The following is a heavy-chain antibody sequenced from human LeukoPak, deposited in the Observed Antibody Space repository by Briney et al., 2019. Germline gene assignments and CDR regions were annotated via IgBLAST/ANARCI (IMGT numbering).Heavy chain of an antibody. CDR3: ARVISSGTDYFDY. V-gene: IGHV3-48*03. J-gene: IGHJ4*02. CDR2: ISSSGSTK. Sequence: GGSLRLSCAASGFTFSSYEMNWVRQAPGKGLEWVSYISSSGSTKYYADSVKGRFTIPRDYAKNSLYLQMNSLRAEDTAVYYCARVISSGTDYFDYWGQGTLVTVSS. CDR1: GFTFSSYE. D-gene: IGHD6-19*01.